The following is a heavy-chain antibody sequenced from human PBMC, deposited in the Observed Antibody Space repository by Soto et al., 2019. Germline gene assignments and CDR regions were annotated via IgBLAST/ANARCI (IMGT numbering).Heavy chain of an antibody. CDR3: ARTKYYYDSSGYFYYFDY. CDR1: GGTFSSYA. Sequence: QVQLVQSGAEVKKPGSSVKVSCKASGGTFSSYAISWVRQAPGQGLEWMGGIIPIFGTANYAQKFQGRVTITADESTSTDYMELSSLRSEDTAVYYCARTKYYYDSSGYFYYFDYWGQGTLVTVSS. CDR2: IIPIFGTA. D-gene: IGHD3-22*01. J-gene: IGHJ4*02. V-gene: IGHV1-69*12.